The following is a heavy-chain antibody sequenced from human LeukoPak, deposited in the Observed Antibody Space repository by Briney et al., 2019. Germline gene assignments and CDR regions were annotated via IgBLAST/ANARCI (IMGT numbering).Heavy chain of an antibody. Sequence: GGSLRLSCAASGFTFSDYYMSWIRQAPGKGLEWVSYISSSGSTIYYADSVKGRFTISRDNSKNTLYLQMSSLRAEDTAVYYCARDSTEESFFDYWGQGTLVTVSS. D-gene: IGHD1-1*01. CDR3: ARDSTEESFFDY. CDR2: ISSSGSTI. J-gene: IGHJ4*02. CDR1: GFTFSDYY. V-gene: IGHV3-11*04.